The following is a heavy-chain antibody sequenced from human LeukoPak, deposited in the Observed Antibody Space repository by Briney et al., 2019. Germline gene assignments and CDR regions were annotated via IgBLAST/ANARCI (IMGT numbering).Heavy chain of an antibody. V-gene: IGHV3-23*01. CDR2: ISGSGGSI. CDR1: GFTFSSYG. D-gene: IGHD6-13*01. Sequence: GGSLRLSCEASGFTFSSYGMSWVRQAPGKGLEWVSGISGSGGSIYYADSLKGRFTISKDNSKNTLYLQMNSLRAEDTAIYYCAKASRDIPAAGPSGYYFDYWGQGTLVTVSS. CDR3: AKASRDIPAAGPSGYYFDY. J-gene: IGHJ4*02.